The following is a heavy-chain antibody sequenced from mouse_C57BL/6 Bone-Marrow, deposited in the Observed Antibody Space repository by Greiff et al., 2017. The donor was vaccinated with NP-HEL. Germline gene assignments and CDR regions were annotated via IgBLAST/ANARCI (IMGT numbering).Heavy chain of an antibody. CDR1: GFSLTSYG. CDR3: AKNGGYYEVCYAMDY. D-gene: IGHD1-1*02. J-gene: IGHJ4*01. V-gene: IGHV2-5*01. Sequence: VQLVESGPGLVQPSQSLSITCTVSGFSLTSYGVHWVRQSPGKGLEWLGVIWRGGSTDYNAALMSRLSITKDNSKSQVFFKMNSLQADDTAIYYCAKNGGYYEVCYAMDYWGQGTSVTVSS. CDR2: IWRGGST.